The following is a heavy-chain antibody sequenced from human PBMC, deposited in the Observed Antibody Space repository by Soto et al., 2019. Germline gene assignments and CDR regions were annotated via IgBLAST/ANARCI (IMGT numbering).Heavy chain of an antibody. CDR1: GGSISSYY. J-gene: IGHJ4*02. V-gene: IGHV4-59*12. CDR2: IYYSGST. D-gene: IGHD3-10*01. Sequence: SETLSLTCTVSGGSISSYYWSWIRQPPGKGLEWIGYIYYSGSTNYNPSLKSRVTISVDTSKNQFSLKLSSVTAADTAVYYCARDGRFGELGYFDYWGQGTLVTVSS. CDR3: ARDGRFGELGYFDY.